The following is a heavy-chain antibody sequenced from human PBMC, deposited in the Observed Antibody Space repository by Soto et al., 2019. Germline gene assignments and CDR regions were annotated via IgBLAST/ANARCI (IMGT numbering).Heavy chain of an antibody. CDR1: GGTSTRYA. CDR3: NRGSEYDFWSGYL. J-gene: IGHJ4*02. D-gene: IGHD3-3*01. Sequence: QERLVQSGADVMKPGSSVKVSCQVTGGTSTRYAINGERQAPGQGLEWMGGIVPMFGTSKYAQKFQGRVTITADTSTNIAYMELRSLRSEDTAVYYCNRGSEYDFWSGYLWGQGTLVSVSS. CDR2: IVPMFGTS. V-gene: IGHV1-69*06.